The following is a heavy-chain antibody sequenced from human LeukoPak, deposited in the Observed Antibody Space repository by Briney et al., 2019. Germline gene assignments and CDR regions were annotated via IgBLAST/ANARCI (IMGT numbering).Heavy chain of an antibody. CDR1: GYTFTGYY. CDR3: LRDDFNLVYYYGMDL. V-gene: IGHV1-2*02. Sequence: ASVTVSFMASGYTFTGYYLYWLRQAPGKGLDWMGWMNPKSGGTNYVQKFQGGVTMTRDTSITTGYMDLSRLTYNDTHVCYFLRDDFNLVYYYGMDLWGQGATITGSS. CDR2: MNPKSGGT. D-gene: IGHD2-15*01. J-gene: IGHJ6*02.